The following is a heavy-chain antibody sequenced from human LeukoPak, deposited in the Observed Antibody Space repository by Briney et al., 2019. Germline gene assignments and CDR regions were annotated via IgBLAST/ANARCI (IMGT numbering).Heavy chain of an antibody. CDR1: GGSFSGYH. J-gene: IGHJ4*02. D-gene: IGHD5-18*01. Sequence: SETLSLTCAVYGGSFSGYHWSWIRQPPGKGLEWIGEINHSGSTNYNPSLKSRVTISVDTSKNQFSLKLSSVTAADTAVYHCTRVERGYSYGSFDSWGQGTLVTVSS. CDR3: TRVERGYSYGSFDS. V-gene: IGHV4-34*01. CDR2: INHSGST.